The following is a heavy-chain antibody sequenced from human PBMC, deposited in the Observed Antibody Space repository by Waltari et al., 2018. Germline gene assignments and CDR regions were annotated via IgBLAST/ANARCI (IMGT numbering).Heavy chain of an antibody. J-gene: IGHJ4*02. CDR3: SKDRELSFDY. CDR2: ISDDGSNK. D-gene: IGHD3-10*01. Sequence: VRQAPGKGLEWVAVISDDGSNKYYADSVKVRFTISRDNSKNTLYLQMNSLRAEDTAVYYCSKDRELSFDYWGQGTLVTVSS. V-gene: IGHV3-30*18.